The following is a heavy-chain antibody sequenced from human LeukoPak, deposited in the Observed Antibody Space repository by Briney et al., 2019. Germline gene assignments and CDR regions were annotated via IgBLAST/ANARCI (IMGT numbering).Heavy chain of an antibody. Sequence: PGGSLRLSCAASGFTFSDYYMSWIRQAPGKGLEWASYISSSGSTIYYADPVKGRFTISRDNAKNSLYLQMNSLRAEDTAVYYCARYCSSTSCPPYFQHWGQGTLVTVSS. CDR3: ARYCSSTSCPPYFQH. CDR2: ISSSGSTI. J-gene: IGHJ1*01. V-gene: IGHV3-11*01. D-gene: IGHD2-2*01. CDR1: GFTFSDYY.